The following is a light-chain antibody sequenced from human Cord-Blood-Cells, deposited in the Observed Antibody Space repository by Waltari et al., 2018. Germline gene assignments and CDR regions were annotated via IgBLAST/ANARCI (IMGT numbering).Light chain of an antibody. Sequence: EIVLTQSPATLSLSPGERATLSCMASQSVSSYLAWYQQKPGKAPRLLIYDASNRATGIPARFSGSGSGTDFTLTINSLEPEDFAVYYCQQRSNWLPFTFGPGTKVDIK. J-gene: IGKJ3*01. CDR3: QQRSNWLPFT. CDR1: QSVSSY. CDR2: DAS. V-gene: IGKV3-11*01.